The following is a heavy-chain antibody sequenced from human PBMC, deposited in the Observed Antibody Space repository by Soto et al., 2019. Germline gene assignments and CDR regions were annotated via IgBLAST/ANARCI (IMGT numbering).Heavy chain of an antibody. D-gene: IGHD1-1*01. CDR2: IWSHGTDQ. Sequence: GGSLRLSCAASGYSITIHGMHWVRQAPGKGLEWVALIWSHGTDQYYADSLRGRFTVSRDTSTNTVFLQMHSLRADDTATYYCGKDIRSGSIDYWGQGTPVTVSS. V-gene: IGHV3-33*02. J-gene: IGHJ4*02. CDR1: GYSITIHG. CDR3: GKDIRSGSIDY.